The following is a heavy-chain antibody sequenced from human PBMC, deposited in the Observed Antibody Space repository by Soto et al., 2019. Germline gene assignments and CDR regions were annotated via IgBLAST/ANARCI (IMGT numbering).Heavy chain of an antibody. CDR3: ARDLYCSGGSCYYDNNWFDP. D-gene: IGHD2-15*01. J-gene: IGHJ5*02. CDR1: GYTFTSYY. CDR2: INPSGGST. V-gene: IGHV1-46*01. Sequence: ASVKVSCKASGYTFTSYYMHWVRQAPGQGLEWMGIINPSGGSTSYAQKFQGRVTMTRDTSTSTVYMELSSLRSEDTAVYYCARDLYCSGGSCYYDNNWFDPWGQGTLVTVSS.